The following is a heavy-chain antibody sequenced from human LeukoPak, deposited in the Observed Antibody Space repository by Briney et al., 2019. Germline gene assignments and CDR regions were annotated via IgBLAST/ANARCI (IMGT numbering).Heavy chain of an antibody. CDR2: FYPADSDT. Sequence: GESLKISCTTSGYTFTNYWIAWVRQMPGKGLEWVGIFYPADSDTRYSPSFQGQVTISADKSINTAYLQWSSLKASDTAMYYCTRRCHNTGYSDYWGQGTLVTVSS. CDR3: TRRCHNTGYSDY. CDR1: GYTFTNYW. D-gene: IGHD2-21*01. J-gene: IGHJ4*02. V-gene: IGHV5-51*01.